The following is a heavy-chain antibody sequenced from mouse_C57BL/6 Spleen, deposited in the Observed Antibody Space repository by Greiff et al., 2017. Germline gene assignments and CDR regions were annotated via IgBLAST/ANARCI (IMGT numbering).Heavy chain of an antibody. CDR1: GYTFTSYW. V-gene: IGHV1-64*01. J-gene: IGHJ3*01. Sequence: VQLQQSGAELVKPGASVKLSCKASGYTFTSYWMHWVKQRPGQGLEWIGMIHPNSGSTNYNEKFKSKATLTVDKSSSTAYMQLSSLTSEDAAVYYCARSGLTGFAYWGQGTLVTVSA. CDR2: IHPNSGST. D-gene: IGHD3-1*01. CDR3: ARSGLTGFAY.